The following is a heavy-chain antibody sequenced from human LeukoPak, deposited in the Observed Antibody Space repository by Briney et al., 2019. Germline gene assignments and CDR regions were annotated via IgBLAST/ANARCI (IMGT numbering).Heavy chain of an antibody. Sequence: ASVKVSCKASGYTFTSYDINWVRQATGQGLEWMGWMNPNSGNTGYAQKFQGRVTMTRNTSISTAYMELSSLRSEDTAVYYCARGKGYYDFWSAYPVNYYYYGMDVWGQGTTVTVYS. CDR3: ARGKGYYDFWSAYPVNYYYYGMDV. V-gene: IGHV1-8*01. J-gene: IGHJ6*02. CDR1: GYTFTSYD. D-gene: IGHD3-3*01. CDR2: MNPNSGNT.